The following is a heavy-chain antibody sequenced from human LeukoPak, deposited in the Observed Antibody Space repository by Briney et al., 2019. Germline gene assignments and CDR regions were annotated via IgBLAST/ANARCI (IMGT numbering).Heavy chain of an antibody. CDR2: IIPILGIA. CDR3: ARGIAAAGGSGDY. Sequence: SVKVSCKASGYTFTSYYMHWVRQAPGQGLEWMGRIIPILGIANYAQKFQGRVTITADKSTSTAYMELSSLRSEDTAVYYCARGIAAAGGSGDYWGQGTLVTVSS. CDR1: GYTFTSYY. D-gene: IGHD6-13*01. J-gene: IGHJ4*02. V-gene: IGHV1-69*04.